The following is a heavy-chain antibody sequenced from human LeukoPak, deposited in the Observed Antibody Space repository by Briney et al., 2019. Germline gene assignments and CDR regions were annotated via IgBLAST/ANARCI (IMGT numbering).Heavy chain of an antibody. CDR1: GFTFDDYA. Sequence: PGRSLRLSCAASGFTFDDYAIHWVRQAPGKGLEWVSGISWNSDNIRYVDSVKGRFTISRDNAKNSLYLQMNSLRAEDTAVYHCARAISLRYYYDSSAYSDYWGQGTLVTVSS. CDR3: ARAISLRYYYDSSAYSDY. V-gene: IGHV3-9*01. CDR2: ISWNSDNI. D-gene: IGHD3-22*01. J-gene: IGHJ4*02.